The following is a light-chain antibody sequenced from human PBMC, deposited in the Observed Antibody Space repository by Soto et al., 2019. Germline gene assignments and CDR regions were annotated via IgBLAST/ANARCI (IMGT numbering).Light chain of an antibody. Sequence: EVVLTQSPATLSLSPGERATLSCRASQNVRAFLDWYQQKPGQAPRLLIYAASNRATGIPDRFSGSGSGTDFTLTISSLVPEDFAVYYCQQHSHWPPWTFGHGTRVEIQ. CDR3: QQHSHWPPWT. J-gene: IGKJ1*01. CDR2: AAS. CDR1: QNVRAF. V-gene: IGKV3-11*01.